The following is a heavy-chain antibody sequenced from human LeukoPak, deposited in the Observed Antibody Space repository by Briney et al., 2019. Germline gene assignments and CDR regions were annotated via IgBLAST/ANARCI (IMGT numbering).Heavy chain of an antibody. D-gene: IGHD1-26*01. CDR2: IIPIFGTP. J-gene: IGHJ4*02. CDR1: GGTFSSYA. Sequence: GSSVKVSCKASGGTFSSYAISWVRQAPGQGLEWMGGIIPIFGTPNYAQKFQGRGTITTDESTSTAYMELSSLRSEDTAVYYCARGAESWELFTLFDYWGQGTLVTVSS. V-gene: IGHV1-69*05. CDR3: ARGAESWELFTLFDY.